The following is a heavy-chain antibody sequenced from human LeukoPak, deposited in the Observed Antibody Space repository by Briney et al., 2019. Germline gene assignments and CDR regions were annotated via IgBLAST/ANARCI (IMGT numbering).Heavy chain of an antibody. Sequence: SETLSLTCTVSGGSLTNNYWSWIRQPPGKALEFIGYISYTGSANYNPSLKSRVTMSVDTSKNQLSLKLTSVTAADTAVYHCARTIVGAFFGSWGQGTLVTASP. D-gene: IGHD1-26*01. J-gene: IGHJ4*02. V-gene: IGHV4-59*01. CDR1: GGSLTNNY. CDR3: ARTIVGAFFGS. CDR2: ISYTGSA.